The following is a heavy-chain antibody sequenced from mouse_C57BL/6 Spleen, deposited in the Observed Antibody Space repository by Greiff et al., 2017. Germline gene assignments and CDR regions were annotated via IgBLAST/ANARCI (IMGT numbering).Heavy chain of an antibody. CDR2: IYPRSGNT. CDR1: GYTFTSYG. Sequence: VKLQESGAELARPGASVKLSCKASGYTFTSYGISWVKQRTGQGLEWIGEIYPRSGNTYYNEKFKGKATLTADKSSSTAYMELRSLTSEDSAVYFCARSVVDWYFDVWGTGTTVTVSS. J-gene: IGHJ1*03. CDR3: ARSVVDWYFDV. D-gene: IGHD1-1*01. V-gene: IGHV1-81*01.